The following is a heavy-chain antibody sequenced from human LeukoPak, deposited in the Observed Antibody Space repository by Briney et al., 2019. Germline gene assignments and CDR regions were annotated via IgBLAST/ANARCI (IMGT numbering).Heavy chain of an antibody. CDR1: GFTFSSYE. D-gene: IGHD3-9*01. V-gene: IGHV3-48*03. Sequence: GGSLRLSCAASGFTFSSYEMNWVRQAPGKRLEWVSYISSSGSTIYYADSVKGRFTISRDNAKNSLYLQMNSLRAEDTAVYYCARDFPARYDILTGSFWGQGTLVTVSS. CDR3: ARDFPARYDILTGSF. J-gene: IGHJ4*02. CDR2: ISSSGSTI.